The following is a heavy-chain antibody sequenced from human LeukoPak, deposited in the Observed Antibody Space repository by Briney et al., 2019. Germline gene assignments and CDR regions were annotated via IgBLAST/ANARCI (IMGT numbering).Heavy chain of an antibody. CDR3: ARDGDYDFWSGYPAPLDY. V-gene: IGHV4-59*01. D-gene: IGHD3-3*01. CDR1: GGSISSYY. CDR2: IYYSGST. J-gene: IGHJ4*02. Sequence: SETLSLTCTVSGGSISSYYRSWIRQPPGKGLEWIGYIYYSGSTNYNPSLKSRVTISVDTSKNQFSLKLSSVTAADTAVYYCARDGDYDFWSGYPAPLDYWGQGTLVTVSS.